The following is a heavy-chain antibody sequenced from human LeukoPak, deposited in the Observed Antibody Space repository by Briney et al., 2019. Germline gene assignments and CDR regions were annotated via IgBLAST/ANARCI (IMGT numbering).Heavy chain of an antibody. D-gene: IGHD4-17*01. CDR3: ARVNNYGADP. Sequence: AGGSLRLSCAASGFTFRTYWMHWVRQAPGKGLEWVSYISFGSSSIHYADSVRGRFTISRDNAKNSVYLQMNSLRDEDTAVYYCARVNNYGADPWGQGTLVTVSS. J-gene: IGHJ5*02. V-gene: IGHV3-48*02. CDR1: GFTFRTYW. CDR2: ISFGSSSI.